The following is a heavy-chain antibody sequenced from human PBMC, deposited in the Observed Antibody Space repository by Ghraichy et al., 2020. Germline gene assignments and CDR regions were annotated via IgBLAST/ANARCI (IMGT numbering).Heavy chain of an antibody. V-gene: IGHV4-4*07. CDR3: AREGGVDPLFDY. CDR2: IYTSVST. J-gene: IGHJ4*02. D-gene: IGHD3-16*01. CDR1: GGSISSYY. Sequence: GSLRLSCTVSGGSISSYYWSWIRQPAGKGLEWIGRIYTSVSTNYNPSLKSRVTMSVDTSKNQFSLKLSSVTAADTAVYYCAREGGVDPLFDYWGQGTLVTVSS.